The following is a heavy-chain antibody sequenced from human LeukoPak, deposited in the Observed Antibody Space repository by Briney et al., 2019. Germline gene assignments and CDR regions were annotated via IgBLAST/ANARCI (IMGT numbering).Heavy chain of an antibody. D-gene: IGHD6-19*01. CDR2: IYHSGST. V-gene: IGHV4-4*07. Sequence: TSETLSLTCSVSGGSISSYYWGWIRQPAGKGLEWIGGIYHSGSTNYNPSLKSRVTISVDKSKNQFSLKLSSVTAADTAVYYCARDSSGWYRWFDPWGQGTLVTVSS. CDR1: GGSISSYY. J-gene: IGHJ5*02. CDR3: ARDSSGWYRWFDP.